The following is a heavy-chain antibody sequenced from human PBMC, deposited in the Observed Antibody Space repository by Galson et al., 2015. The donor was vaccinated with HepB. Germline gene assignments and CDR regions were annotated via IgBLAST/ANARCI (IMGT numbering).Heavy chain of an antibody. Sequence: SVKVSCKASGYTFSSYGISWVRQAPGQGPEWMGWSSAKNGNTNYALKFQGRVTLTTDTSTTTAYMELRSLRSDDTAVYYCATTAPGIPADYWGQGTLVTVAS. CDR1: GYTFSSYG. CDR3: ATTAPGIPADY. D-gene: IGHD6-13*01. J-gene: IGHJ4*02. CDR2: SSAKNGNT. V-gene: IGHV1-18*01.